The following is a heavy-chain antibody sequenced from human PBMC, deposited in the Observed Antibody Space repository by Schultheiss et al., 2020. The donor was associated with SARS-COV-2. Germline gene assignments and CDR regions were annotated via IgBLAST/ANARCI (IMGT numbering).Heavy chain of an antibody. CDR1: GGSISSYY. J-gene: IGHJ4*02. CDR2: IYYSGST. Sequence: SETLSLTCTVSGGSISSYYWSWIRQPPGKGLEWIGYIYYSGSTYYNPSLKSRVTISVDTSKNQFSLKLSSVTAADTAVYYCARARGTSCYKKDCGLFDYWGQGTLVTVSS. V-gene: IGHV4-59*12. CDR3: ARARGTSCYKKDCGLFDY. D-gene: IGHD2-2*02.